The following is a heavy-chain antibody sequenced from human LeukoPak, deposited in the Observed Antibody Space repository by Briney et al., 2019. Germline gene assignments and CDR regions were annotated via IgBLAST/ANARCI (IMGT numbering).Heavy chain of an antibody. CDR1: GYSFTSYW. D-gene: IGHD4-11*01. CDR2: IDPSDSYT. V-gene: IGHV5-10-1*01. Sequence: RGESLKISCKGSGYSFTSYWISWVRQMPGKGLEWMGRIDPSDSYTNYSPSFQGHVTISADKSISTAYLQWSSPKASDTAMYYCARDYSNYVNWFDPWGQGTLVTVSS. CDR3: ARDYSNYVNWFDP. J-gene: IGHJ5*02.